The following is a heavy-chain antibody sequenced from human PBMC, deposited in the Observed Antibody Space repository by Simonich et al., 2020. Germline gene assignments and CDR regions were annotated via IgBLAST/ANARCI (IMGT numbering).Heavy chain of an antibody. CDR3: ARDGYCTNGVCYDAFDI. Sequence: TFTGYYMHWVRQAPGQGLEGMGWINPNSGGPTYAQKFQGRVTMTRDTSISTAYMELSRLRSDDTAVYYCARDGYCTNGVCYDAFDIWGQGTMVTVSS. J-gene: IGHJ3*02. CDR2: INPNSGGP. D-gene: IGHD2-8*01. CDR1: TFTGYY. V-gene: IGHV1-2*02.